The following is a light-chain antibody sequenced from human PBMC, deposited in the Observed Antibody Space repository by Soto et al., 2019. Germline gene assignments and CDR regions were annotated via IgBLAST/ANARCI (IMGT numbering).Light chain of an antibody. Sequence: MSVSPVERDTLYCRAGQSVSSNLAWYQQKPGQAPRLLIYDASNRATGIQARFSGSGSGTDFTLTISSLEPEDFAVYYCQQRSNWPPLSFGQVGRLDIK. CDR2: DAS. CDR1: QSVSSN. V-gene: IGKV3-11*01. CDR3: QQRSNWPPLS. J-gene: IGKJ5*01.